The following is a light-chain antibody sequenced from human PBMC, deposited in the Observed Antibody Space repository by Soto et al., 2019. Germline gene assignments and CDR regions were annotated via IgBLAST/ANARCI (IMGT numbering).Light chain of an antibody. J-gene: IGLJ1*01. CDR1: SSDVGCYNY. CDR2: EVS. Sequence: QSVLTQPASASGSPGQSVTISYTGSSSDVGCYNYVSWYQQHPGKAPKLMIYEVSKRPSGVPDRFSGSKSGNTASLTVSGLQAEDEADYYCSSYAASNYVFGTGTKVTGL. CDR3: SSYAASNYV. V-gene: IGLV2-8*01.